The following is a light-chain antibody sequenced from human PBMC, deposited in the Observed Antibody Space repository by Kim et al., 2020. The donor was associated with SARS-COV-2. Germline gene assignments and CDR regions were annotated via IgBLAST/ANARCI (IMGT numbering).Light chain of an antibody. Sequence: EVVLTQSPGTLSLSPGERATLSCRASQSVSGANLAWYQQRSGQAPRLLIYGASTRATGIPDRFSGSGSGTDFTLTISRLEPEDFAVYYCQQYHSSPRTFGQGTKVEIK. CDR1: QSVSGAN. J-gene: IGKJ1*01. V-gene: IGKV3-20*01. CDR2: GAS. CDR3: QQYHSSPRT.